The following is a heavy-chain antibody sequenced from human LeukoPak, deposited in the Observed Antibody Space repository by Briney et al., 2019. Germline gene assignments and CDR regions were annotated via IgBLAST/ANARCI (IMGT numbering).Heavy chain of an antibody. CDR3: ARHSIRYYDSSGYDY. J-gene: IGHJ4*02. CDR1: GGSISSSSYY. D-gene: IGHD3-22*01. CDR2: IYYSGST. Sequence: SETLSLTCTVSGGSISSSSYYWGWIRQPPGKGLEWIGYIYYSGSTYYNPSLKSRVTISVDTSKNQFSLKLSSVTAADTAVYYCARHSIRYYDSSGYDYWGQGTLVTVSS. V-gene: IGHV4-61*05.